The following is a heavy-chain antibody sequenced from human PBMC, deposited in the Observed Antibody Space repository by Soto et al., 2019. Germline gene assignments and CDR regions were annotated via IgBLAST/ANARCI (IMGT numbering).Heavy chain of an antibody. CDR2: IGPDGSNI. J-gene: IGHJ4*02. Sequence: GGSLRLSCSASVFIFSSHWMHWVRQAPGKGLVGVSHIGPDGSNIWEADSVQGRFTISRDNARNRLYLQMNSLRDEDTAIYYCVRDNKWSGDYWGQGTLVTVYS. CDR1: VFIFSSHW. V-gene: IGHV3-74*01. CDR3: VRDNKWSGDY. D-gene: IGHD3-10*01.